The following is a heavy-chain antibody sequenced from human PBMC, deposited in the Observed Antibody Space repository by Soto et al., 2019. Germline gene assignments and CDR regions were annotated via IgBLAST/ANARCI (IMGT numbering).Heavy chain of an antibody. V-gene: IGHV4-34*01. Sequence: QVQLQQWGAGLLKPSETLSLTCAVYGGSFSGYYWSWIRQPPGTGLEWIGEVNHSGSTNYNPSLKSRVPISVDTSKNQFSLKLSSVTAADTAVYYCARGWSVLVIMRFDPWGQGTLVTVSS. CDR2: VNHSGST. CDR3: ARGWSVLVIMRFDP. J-gene: IGHJ5*02. D-gene: IGHD3-9*01. CDR1: GGSFSGYY.